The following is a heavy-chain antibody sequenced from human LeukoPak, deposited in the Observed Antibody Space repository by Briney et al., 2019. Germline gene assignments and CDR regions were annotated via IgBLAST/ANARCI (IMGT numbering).Heavy chain of an antibody. CDR2: ISSSSSYI. J-gene: IGHJ4*02. CDR3: ARDYYYYDSSGYYY. CDR1: GFTFSSYS. Sequence: GGSLRLSCAASGFTFSSYSMNWVRQAPGKGLEWVSSISSSSSYIYYADSVKGRLTISRDNAKNSLYLQVNSLRAEVTAVYYCARDYYYYDSSGYYYWSQGTLVTVSS. D-gene: IGHD3-22*01. V-gene: IGHV3-21*01.